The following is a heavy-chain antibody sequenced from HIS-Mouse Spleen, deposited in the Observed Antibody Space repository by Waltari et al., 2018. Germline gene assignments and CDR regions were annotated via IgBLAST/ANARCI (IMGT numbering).Heavy chain of an antibody. CDR2: IYYSGGT. J-gene: IGHJ2*01. CDR3: AREIPYSSSWYDWYFDL. Sequence: QLQLQESGPGLVKSSETLSLTCTVSGGSISSSSYYWGWIRQPPGKGLEWIGSIYYSGGTYYNPSLKSRVTISVDTSKNQFSLKLSSVTAADTAVYYCAREIPYSSSWYDWYFDLWGRGTLVTVSS. D-gene: IGHD6-13*01. CDR1: GGSISSSSYY. V-gene: IGHV4-39*07.